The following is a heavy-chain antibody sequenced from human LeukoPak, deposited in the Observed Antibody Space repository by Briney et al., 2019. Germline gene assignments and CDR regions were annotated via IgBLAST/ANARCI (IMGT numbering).Heavy chain of an antibody. D-gene: IGHD6-19*01. CDR1: GYTFTSYG. J-gene: IGHJ4*02. CDR2: ISAYNGNT. V-gene: IGHV1-18*01. Sequence: ASVKVSCKASGYTFTSYGISWVRQAPGQGLEWMGWISAYNGNTNYAQKLQGRVIMTTDTSTSTAYMELRSLRSDDTAVYYCAREEAVAGHFDYWGQGTLVTVSS. CDR3: AREEAVAGHFDY.